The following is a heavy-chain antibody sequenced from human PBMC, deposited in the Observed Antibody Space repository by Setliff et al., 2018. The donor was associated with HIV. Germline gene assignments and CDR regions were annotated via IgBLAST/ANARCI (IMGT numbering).Heavy chain of an antibody. CDR2: IDTSGST. CDR1: RDAMSSSSDS. V-gene: IGHV4-61*09. J-gene: IGHJ4*02. D-gene: IGHD6-19*01. Sequence: PSETLSLTCTVSRDAMSSSSDSWTWIRQPAGKGLEWIGHIDTSGSTKYHPPLESRVTISVDKSKRQFSLNLDSVTAADTAVYFCARALAGGSGWNYFDLWGPGTLVTVSS. CDR3: ARALAGGSGWNYFDL.